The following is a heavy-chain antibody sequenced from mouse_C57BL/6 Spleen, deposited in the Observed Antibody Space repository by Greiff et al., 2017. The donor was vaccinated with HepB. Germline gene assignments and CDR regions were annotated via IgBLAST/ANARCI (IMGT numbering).Heavy chain of an antibody. Sequence: EVKLQQSGPELVKPGASVKISCKASGYTFTDYYMNWVKQSHGKSLEWIGDINPNNGGTSYNQKFKGKATLTVDKSSSTAYMELRSLTSEDSAVYYCARWYYGSSYVGAMDYWGQGTSVTVSS. J-gene: IGHJ4*01. CDR3: ARWYYGSSYVGAMDY. D-gene: IGHD1-1*01. CDR2: INPNNGGT. CDR1: GYTFTDYY. V-gene: IGHV1-26*01.